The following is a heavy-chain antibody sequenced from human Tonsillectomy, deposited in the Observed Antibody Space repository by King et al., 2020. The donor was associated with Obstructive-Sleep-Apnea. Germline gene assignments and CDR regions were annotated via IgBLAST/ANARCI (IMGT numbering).Heavy chain of an antibody. CDR3: ARDGYCSGGSCFDDVFDV. CDR1: GFTFDNYG. D-gene: IGHD2-15*01. CDR2: INWNGGST. J-gene: IGHJ3*01. V-gene: IGHV3-20*04. Sequence: VKLVESGGGVVRPGGSLRLSCAASGFTFDNYGMSWVRQAPGKGLEWVSGINWNGGSTGYADSVKGRFTISRDNAKNSLYLQMNSLRAEDTAFYYCARDGYCSGGSCFDDVFDVWGQGTMVTVSS.